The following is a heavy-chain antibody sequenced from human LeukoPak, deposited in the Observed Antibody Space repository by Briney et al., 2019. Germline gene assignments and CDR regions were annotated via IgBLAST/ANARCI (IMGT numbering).Heavy chain of an antibody. CDR1: GGTFSSYA. D-gene: IGHD1-1*01. V-gene: IGHV1-69*04. CDR2: IIPIFGIA. CDR3: ARLSQSGNWNYYGMDV. J-gene: IGHJ6*02. Sequence: SVKVSCKASGGTFSSYATSWVRQAPGQGLEWMGRIIPIFGIANYAQKFQGRVTITADKSTSTAYMELSSLRSEDTAVYYCARLSQSGNWNYYGMDVWGQGTTVTVSS.